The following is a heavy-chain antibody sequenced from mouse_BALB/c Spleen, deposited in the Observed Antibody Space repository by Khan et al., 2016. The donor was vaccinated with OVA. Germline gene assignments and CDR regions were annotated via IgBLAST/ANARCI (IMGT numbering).Heavy chain of an antibody. V-gene: IGHV9-3-1*01. D-gene: IGHD1-1*02. Sequence: QVQLKQSGPEVKKPGETVKISCKASGYSFTNYGMNWVRQAPGKGLKWMGWINTYTGEPTYVDDFKGRFAFSLETSASTAYLQINNLKNEDTATYFCASGGYWYFDVWGAGTTVTVSS. CDR2: INTYTGEP. CDR3: ASGGYWYFDV. CDR1: GYSFTNYG. J-gene: IGHJ1*01.